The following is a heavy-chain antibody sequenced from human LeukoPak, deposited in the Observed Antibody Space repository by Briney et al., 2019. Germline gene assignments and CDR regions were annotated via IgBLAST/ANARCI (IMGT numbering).Heavy chain of an antibody. Sequence: SETLSLTCAVYGGPFSGYYWSWIRQPPGKGLEWIGEINHSGSTNYNPSLKSRVTISVDTSKNQFSLKLSSVTAADTAVYYCARGGIAAPGGDYYFDYWGQGTLVTVSS. J-gene: IGHJ4*02. D-gene: IGHD6-13*01. CDR3: ARGGIAAPGGDYYFDY. CDR2: INHSGST. CDR1: GGPFSGYY. V-gene: IGHV4-34*01.